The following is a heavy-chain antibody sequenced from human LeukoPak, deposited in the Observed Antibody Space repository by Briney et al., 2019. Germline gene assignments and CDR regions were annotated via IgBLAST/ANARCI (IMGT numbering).Heavy chain of an antibody. Sequence: GGSLRLSCVGSGFALHNYAMHWVRRPPGKGLEWVSAINWNSDTKAYADSVKGRFTISRDRARNSLYLQMDSLRPEDTALYYCAKDTGGNGAYFYAMDVWGQGTSVTVSS. D-gene: IGHD4-23*01. CDR3: AKDTGGNGAYFYAMDV. CDR1: GFALHNYA. V-gene: IGHV3-9*01. CDR2: INWNSDTK. J-gene: IGHJ6*02.